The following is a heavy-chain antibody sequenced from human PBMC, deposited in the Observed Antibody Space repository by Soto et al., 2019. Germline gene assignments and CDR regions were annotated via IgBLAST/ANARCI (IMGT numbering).Heavy chain of an antibody. CDR2: IIPIFGTA. CDR1: GGTFSSYA. J-gene: IGHJ6*02. CDR3: TGRNNIVVVPAAVRTACYSYYGMDV. V-gene: IGHV1-69*01. Sequence: QVQLVQSGAEVKKPGSSVKVSCKASGGTFSSYAISWVRQAPGQGLEWMGGIIPIFGTANYAQKFQGRVTITADESTSTAYTKLSSQRSEDTLVYYCTGRNNIVVVPAAVRTACYSYYGMDVWGQGTTVTVSS. D-gene: IGHD2-2*02.